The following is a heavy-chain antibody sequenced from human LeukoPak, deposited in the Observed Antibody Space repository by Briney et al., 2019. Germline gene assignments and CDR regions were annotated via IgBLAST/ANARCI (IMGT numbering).Heavy chain of an antibody. V-gene: IGHV4-59*08. CDR2: VYYSGST. D-gene: IGHD4-17*01. Sequence: SETLSHTCTVSGGSISSFYWSWIRQPPGKGLEWIGCVYYSGSTNYIPSLKSRVTISVDTSKNQFSLKLSSVTAADTAVYYCARQGMTTATFDYWGQGTLVTVSS. CDR3: ARQGMTTATFDY. J-gene: IGHJ4*02. CDR1: GGSISSFY.